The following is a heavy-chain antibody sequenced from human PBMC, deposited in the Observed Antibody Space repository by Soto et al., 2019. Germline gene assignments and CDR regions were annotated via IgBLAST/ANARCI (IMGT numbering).Heavy chain of an antibody. CDR3: ARDQGEPGAQYYYYGMDV. V-gene: IGHV4-30-4*01. CDR2: IYYSGST. Sequence: PSETLSLTCTVSGGSISSGDYYWSWIRQPPGKGLEWIGYIYYSGSTYYNPSLKSRVTISVDTSKNQFSLKLSSVTAADTAVYYCARDQGEPGAQYYYYGMDVWGQGTTVTVSS. CDR1: GGSISSGDYY. J-gene: IGHJ6*02.